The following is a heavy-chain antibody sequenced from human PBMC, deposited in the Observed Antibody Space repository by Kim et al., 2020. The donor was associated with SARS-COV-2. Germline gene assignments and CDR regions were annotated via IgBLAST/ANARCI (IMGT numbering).Heavy chain of an antibody. Sequence: SETLSLTCTVSGGSISSYYWSWIRQPPGKGLEWIGFIYYSGSTNYNPSLKSRVTISVDTSKNQFSLKLSSVTAADTAVYYCARHKSERITIFGVVIMGAFDIWGQGNMVTVSS. D-gene: IGHD3-3*01. V-gene: IGHV4-59*08. CDR1: GGSISSYY. CDR2: IYYSGST. CDR3: ARHKSERITIFGVVIMGAFDI. J-gene: IGHJ3*02.